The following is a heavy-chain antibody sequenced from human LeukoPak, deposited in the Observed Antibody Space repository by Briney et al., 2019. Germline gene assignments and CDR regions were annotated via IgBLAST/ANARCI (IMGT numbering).Heavy chain of an antibody. CDR1: GFTFSSYA. J-gene: IGHJ4*02. CDR3: AKSLIYDSSHNFDY. V-gene: IGHV3-23*01. D-gene: IGHD3-22*01. CDR2: ISGSGGST. Sequence: SGGSLRLSCAASGFTFSSYAMSWVRQAPGKGLEWVSAISGSGGSTYYADSVKGRFTISRDNSKNTLYLQMNSLRAEDTAVYYCAKSLIYDSSHNFDYWGQGTLVTVSS.